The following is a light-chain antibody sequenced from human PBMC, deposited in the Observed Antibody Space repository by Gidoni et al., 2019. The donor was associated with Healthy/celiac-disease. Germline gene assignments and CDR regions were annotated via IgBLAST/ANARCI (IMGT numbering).Light chain of an antibody. J-gene: IGKJ2*01. V-gene: IGKV3-15*01. CDR1: QSVSSN. CDR3: QQYNNWPPLYT. Sequence: EIVTTQSPATLSVSPGERATRSCRASQSVSSNLAWYQQKPGQAPRLLIYGASTRATGIPARFSGSGSGTEFTLTISSLQSEDFAIYYCQQYNNWPPLYTFGQXTKLEIK. CDR2: GAS.